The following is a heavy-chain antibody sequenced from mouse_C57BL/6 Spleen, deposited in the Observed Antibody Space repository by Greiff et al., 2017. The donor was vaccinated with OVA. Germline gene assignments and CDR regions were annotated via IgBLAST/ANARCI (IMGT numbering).Heavy chain of an antibody. D-gene: IGHD1-1*01. CDR2: LDPEDGEA. Sequence: EVQLQQSGAELVKPGASVKLSCTASGFNIKDYYLHWVKQRTEPGLEWLGRLDPEDGEAKYAPKFQGKATITADTSSNTAYLQLSSLTSEYTAVYYCARWGYDGSSYYFDYWGQGTTLTVSS. J-gene: IGHJ2*01. V-gene: IGHV14-2*01. CDR3: ARWGYDGSSYYFDY. CDR1: GFNIKDYY.